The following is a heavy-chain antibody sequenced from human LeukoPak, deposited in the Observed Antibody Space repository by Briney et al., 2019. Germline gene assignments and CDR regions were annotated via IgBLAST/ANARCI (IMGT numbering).Heavy chain of an antibody. V-gene: IGHV3-66*01. D-gene: IGHD3-10*01. CDR1: GFTVSSNY. J-gene: IGHJ3*02. CDR2: IYSGGST. CDR3: ATTSMVRGVGDAFDI. Sequence: GGSLRLSCAASGFTVSSNYMSWVRQAPGKGLEWVSVIYSGGSTYYADSVKGRFTISRDNSKNTLYLQMNSLRAEDTAVYYCATTSMVRGVGDAFDIWGQGTMVTVSS.